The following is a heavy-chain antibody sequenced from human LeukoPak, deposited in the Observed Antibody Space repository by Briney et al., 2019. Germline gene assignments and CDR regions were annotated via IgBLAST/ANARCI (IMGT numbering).Heavy chain of an antibody. J-gene: IGHJ3*02. D-gene: IGHD2-2*01. CDR3: ARDKGYCSSTSCFDAFDI. CDR1: GYTFTSYG. V-gene: IGHV1-18*01. CDR2: ISAYNGNT. Sequence: ASVTVSCKASGYTFTSYGISWVRQAPGQGLEWMGWISAYNGNTNYAQKLQGRVTMTTDTSTSTAYMELRSLRSDDTAVYYCARDKGYCSSTSCFDAFDIWGQGTMVTVSS.